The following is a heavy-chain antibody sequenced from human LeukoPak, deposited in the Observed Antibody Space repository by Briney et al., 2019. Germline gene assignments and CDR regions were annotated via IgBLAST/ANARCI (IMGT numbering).Heavy chain of an antibody. Sequence: SETLSLTCTVSGGSISSYYWSWIRQPPGKGLEWIGYIYYSGSTNYNPSLKSRVTISVDTSKNQFSLRLSSVTAADTAVYYCARDDYGSGLGYWGQGTLVTVSS. D-gene: IGHD3-10*01. CDR2: IYYSGST. CDR1: GGSISSYY. CDR3: ARDDYGSGLGY. V-gene: IGHV4-59*01. J-gene: IGHJ4*02.